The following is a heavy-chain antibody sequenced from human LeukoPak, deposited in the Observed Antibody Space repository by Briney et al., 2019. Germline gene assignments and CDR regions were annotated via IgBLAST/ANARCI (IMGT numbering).Heavy chain of an antibody. D-gene: IGHD1-20*01. CDR1: GGSISSGGYY. CDR3: ARESRRTYWYNWNPEPSLRWFDP. V-gene: IGHV4-31*03. J-gene: IGHJ5*02. CDR2: IYSSGST. Sequence: SESLSLTCTVSGGSISSGGYYWSWIRQHPGKGLEWIGYIYSSGSTYYNPSLKSRVTISVDTSKNQFSLKLSSVTAADTAVYYCARESRRTYWYNWNPEPSLRWFDPWGQGTLAGVSS.